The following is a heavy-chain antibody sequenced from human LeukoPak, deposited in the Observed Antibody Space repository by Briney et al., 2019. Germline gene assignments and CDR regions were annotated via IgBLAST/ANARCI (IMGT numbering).Heavy chain of an antibody. D-gene: IGHD3-16*02. CDR3: ARGSYRYEDRGLDP. V-gene: IGHV1-46*01. Sequence: GASVKVSCKASGYTFTSYYIHLVRQAPGQGFEWMAIINPSDGSTTNSQKFQGRVTITRNTAISTVYMELRSLRSDDTAVYYCARGSYRYEDRGLDPWGQGTLVTVSS. CDR2: INPSDGST. CDR1: GYTFTSYY. J-gene: IGHJ5*02.